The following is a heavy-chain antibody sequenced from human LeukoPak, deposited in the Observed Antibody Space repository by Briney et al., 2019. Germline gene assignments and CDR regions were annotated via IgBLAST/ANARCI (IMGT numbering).Heavy chain of an antibody. V-gene: IGHV1-2*02. Sequence: ASVKVSCKASGYTFTGYYMHWVRQAPGQGLEWMGWINPNSGGTNYAQKFQGRVTMTRDTSISTAYMELSRLRSDDTAVYYCARDSGSRPPAFDYWGQGTLVTVSS. CDR2: INPNSGGT. CDR3: ARDSGSRPPAFDY. J-gene: IGHJ4*02. CDR1: GYTFTGYY.